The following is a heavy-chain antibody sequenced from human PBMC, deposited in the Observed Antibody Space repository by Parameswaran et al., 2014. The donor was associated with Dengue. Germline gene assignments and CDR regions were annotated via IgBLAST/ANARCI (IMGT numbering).Heavy chain of an antibody. J-gene: IGHJ4*02. CDR2: IYHSGST. Sequence: WIRQPPGKGLEWIGSIYHSGSTYYNPSLKSRVTISVDTSKNQFSLKLSSVTAADTAVYYCAREMGQQLADWGQGTLVTVSS. CDR3: AREMGQQLAD. D-gene: IGHD6-13*01. V-gene: IGHV4-38-2*02.